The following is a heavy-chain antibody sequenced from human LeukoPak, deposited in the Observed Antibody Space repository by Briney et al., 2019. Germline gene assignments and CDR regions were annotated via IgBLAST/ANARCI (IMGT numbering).Heavy chain of an antibody. Sequence: GGSLRLSCAASGFTFSSYWMSWVRQAPGKGLEWVANIKQDGSEKYYVDSVKGRFTTSRDNAKNSLYLQMNSLRAEDTAVYYCARALQLIYYYYMDVWGKGTTVTVSS. CDR1: GFTFSSYW. V-gene: IGHV3-7*01. CDR3: ARALQLIYYYYMDV. D-gene: IGHD1-1*01. J-gene: IGHJ6*03. CDR2: IKQDGSEK.